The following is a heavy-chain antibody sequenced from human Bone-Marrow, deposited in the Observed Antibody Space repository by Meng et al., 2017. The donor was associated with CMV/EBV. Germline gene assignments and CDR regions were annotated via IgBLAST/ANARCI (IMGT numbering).Heavy chain of an antibody. Sequence: GSLRLSCTVSGGSISSSSYYWSWIRQPPGKGLEWIGSIYYSGSTYYHPSLKSRVTISVDTSKNQFALKLSSVTAADTAVYYCARDLIVATPGCWGQGTRVSGSS. D-gene: IGHD5-12*01. CDR1: GGSISSSSYY. J-gene: IGHJ4*02. CDR3: ARDLIVATPGC. CDR2: IYYSGST. V-gene: IGHV4-39*06.